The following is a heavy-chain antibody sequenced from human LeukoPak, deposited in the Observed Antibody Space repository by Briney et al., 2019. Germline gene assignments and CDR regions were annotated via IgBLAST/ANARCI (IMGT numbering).Heavy chain of an antibody. J-gene: IGHJ3*02. Sequence: PGGSLRLSCAASGFTFRSYDMHWVRHATGKGLEWVSGIGTAGDTYHLGSVKGRFTISRENAKNSLYLQMNSLRAGDTAVYYCVRDRGYSGAFDIWGQGTMVTVSS. V-gene: IGHV3-13*01. CDR1: GFTFRSYD. CDR3: VRDRGYSGAFDI. D-gene: IGHD5-12*01. CDR2: IGTAGDT.